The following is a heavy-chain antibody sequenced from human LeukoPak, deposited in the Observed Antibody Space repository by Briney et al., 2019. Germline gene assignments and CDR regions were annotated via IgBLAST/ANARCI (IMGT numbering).Heavy chain of an antibody. CDR1: GYTFTSYG. Sequence: ASVTVSCKASGYTFTSYGISWVRQAPGQGLEWMGWISAYNGNTNYAQRLQGRVTMTTDTSTSTVYMELRSLRSDDTAVYYCARTIAVAGAFDPWGQGTLVTVSS. CDR2: ISAYNGNT. CDR3: ARTIAVAGAFDP. J-gene: IGHJ5*02. D-gene: IGHD6-19*01. V-gene: IGHV1-18*01.